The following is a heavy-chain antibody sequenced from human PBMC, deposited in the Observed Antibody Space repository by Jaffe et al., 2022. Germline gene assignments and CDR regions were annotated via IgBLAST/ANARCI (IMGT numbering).Heavy chain of an antibody. CDR1: GGSISSYY. V-gene: IGHV4-59*01. J-gene: IGHJ6*03. CDR3: ARELAVADVGYYYYYMDV. CDR2: IYYSGST. Sequence: QVQLQESGPGLVKPSETLSLTCTVSGGSISSYYWSWIRQPPGKGLEWIGYIYYSGSTNYNPSLKSRVTISVDTSKNQFSLKLSSVTAADTAVYYCARELAVADVGYYYYYMDVWGKGTTVTVSS. D-gene: IGHD6-19*01.